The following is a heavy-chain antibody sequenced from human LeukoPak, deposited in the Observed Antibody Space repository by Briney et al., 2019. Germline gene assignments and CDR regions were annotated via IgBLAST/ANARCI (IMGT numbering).Heavy chain of an antibody. Sequence: GGSLRLSCAASGFTVSSNYMNWVRQAPGKGLEWVSVIYRGGNTYYADSVKGRFTISRDNSKNTLYLYESRVQGEESPVYYCARLWFGELAFDYWGQGTLVTVSS. CDR3: ARLWFGELAFDY. V-gene: IGHV3-66*01. CDR1: GFTVSSNY. D-gene: IGHD3-10*01. CDR2: IYRGGNT. J-gene: IGHJ4*02.